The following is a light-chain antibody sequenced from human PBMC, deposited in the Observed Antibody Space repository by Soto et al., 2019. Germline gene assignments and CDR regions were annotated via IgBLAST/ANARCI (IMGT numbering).Light chain of an antibody. V-gene: IGKV1D-13*01. Sequence: IHLTHSPSSLSASVLYRVTITFLASQGISSALAWYQQKPGKAPKLLIYDASSLESGVPSRFSGSGSGTDFTLTISSLQPEDFATYYCQQFNNYLITFGQGTRLEIK. CDR2: DAS. J-gene: IGKJ5*01. CDR1: QGISSA. CDR3: QQFNNYLIT.